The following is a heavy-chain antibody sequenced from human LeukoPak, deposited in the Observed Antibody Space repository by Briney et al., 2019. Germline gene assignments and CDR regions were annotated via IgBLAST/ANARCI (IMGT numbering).Heavy chain of an antibody. CDR3: ARDCRPYCASSSYYHMDV. V-gene: IGHV3-48*01. CDR1: GFTFSSYA. Sequence: GGSLRLSCAASGFTFSSYAMSWVRQAPGKRLEWLSYISGGSGSIIHADSVRGRFTISRDDAMNSLYLQMNSLRAEDTAVYYCARDCRPYCASSSYYHMDVWGQVTTVTVSS. J-gene: IGHJ6*02. CDR2: ISGGSGSI. D-gene: IGHD2-21*02.